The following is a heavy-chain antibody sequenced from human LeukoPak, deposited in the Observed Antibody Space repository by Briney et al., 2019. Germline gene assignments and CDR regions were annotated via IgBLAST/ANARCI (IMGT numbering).Heavy chain of an antibody. V-gene: IGHV1-46*01. CDR1: GYTFTSYY. J-gene: IGHJ4*02. CDR2: INPSGGTT. Sequence: GASVNVSCKASGYTFTSYYMHWVRQAPGQGLDWMGIINPSGGTTNYAQKFQGRVTMTRDTSTSTVYMELSSLRSEDTAVYYCARFAVHRRIAVNGQFGLDYWGRGPLVNVSS. D-gene: IGHD6-19*01. CDR3: ARFAVHRRIAVNGQFGLDY.